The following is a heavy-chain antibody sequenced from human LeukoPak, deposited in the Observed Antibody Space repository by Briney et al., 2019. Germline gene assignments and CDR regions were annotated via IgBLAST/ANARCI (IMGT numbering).Heavy chain of an antibody. CDR2: ISGSGGST. CDR1: GFTFSSYA. V-gene: IGHV3-23*01. D-gene: IGHD2-2*01. J-gene: IGHJ5*02. CDR3: AKDRPIVVVPAAMGS. Sequence: SGGSLRLSCAASGFTFSSYAMSWARHAPGKGLEWVSAISGSGGSTYYADSVKGRFTISRDNSKNTLYLQMNSLRAEDTAVYYCAKDRPIVVVPAAMGSWGQGTLVTVSS.